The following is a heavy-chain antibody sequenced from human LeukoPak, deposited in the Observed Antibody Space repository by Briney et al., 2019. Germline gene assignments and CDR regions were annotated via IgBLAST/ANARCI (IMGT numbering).Heavy chain of an antibody. CDR2: IYYSGST. D-gene: IGHD3-10*01. Sequence: SETLSLTCTVSGGSISSYYWSWIRQPPGKGLEWIGYIYYSGSTNYNPSPKSRVTISVDTSKNQFSLKLSSVTAADTAVYYCARTAGELLLDYWGQGTLVTVSS. V-gene: IGHV4-59*01. J-gene: IGHJ4*02. CDR1: GGSISSYY. CDR3: ARTAGELLLDY.